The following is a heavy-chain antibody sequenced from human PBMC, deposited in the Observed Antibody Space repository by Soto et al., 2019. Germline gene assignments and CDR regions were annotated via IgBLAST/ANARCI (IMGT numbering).Heavy chain of an antibody. CDR1: GYNFTTYW. CDR3: ARLPRFSSEIDP. D-gene: IGHD6-19*01. CDR2: IDPTDSYT. V-gene: IGHV5-10-1*01. Sequence: GESLKISCQVSGYNFTTYWIIWVRQMPGKGLEWMGKIDPTDSYTNYNPSFQGHVTISTDKSINTAYVQWSGLKPSDTATYYCARLPRFSSEIDPWGQGTQVTVS. J-gene: IGHJ5*02.